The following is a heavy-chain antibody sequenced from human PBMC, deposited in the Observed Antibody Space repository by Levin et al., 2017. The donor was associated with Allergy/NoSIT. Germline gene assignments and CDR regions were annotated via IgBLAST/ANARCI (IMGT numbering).Heavy chain of an antibody. D-gene: IGHD6-19*01. J-gene: IGHJ3*02. CDR1: GFTFGSYD. CDR3: ASAGYSSGWYAFDI. Sequence: GGSLRLSCAASGFTFGSYDMHWVRQATGKGLEWVSAIGTAGDTYYPGSVKGRFTISRENAKNSFYLQMNSLRAGDTAVYYCASAGYSSGWYAFDIWGQGTMVTVSS. CDR2: IGTAGDT. V-gene: IGHV3-13*04.